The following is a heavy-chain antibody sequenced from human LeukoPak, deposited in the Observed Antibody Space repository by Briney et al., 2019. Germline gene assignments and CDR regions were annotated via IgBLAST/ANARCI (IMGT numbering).Heavy chain of an antibody. CDR1: GFTFSSYG. CDR3: ANSHMFDY. D-gene: IGHD2-21*01. CDR2: ISYDGSNK. J-gene: IGHJ4*02. Sequence: GRSLRLSCAASGFTFSSYGMHWVRQAPGKGLEWVAVISYDGSNKYYADSVKGRFTLSRDNSKNTLYLQMNSLRAEDTAVYYCANSHMFDYWGQGTLVTVSS. V-gene: IGHV3-30*18.